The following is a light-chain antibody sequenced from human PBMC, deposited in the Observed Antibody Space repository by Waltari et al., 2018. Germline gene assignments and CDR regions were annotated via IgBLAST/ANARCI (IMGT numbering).Light chain of an antibody. CDR3: QQSYRAPQT. Sequence: DIQMTQSPSSLSASVGDRVTITCRASQGISYFVAWYQQKPGQIPKLLMYAASTLQSGVSSRFSGSGSQTDFTLTIRNLQPEDFATYYCQQSYRAPQTFGGGTKVDMK. J-gene: IGKJ4*01. V-gene: IGKV1-27*01. CDR2: AAS. CDR1: QGISYF.